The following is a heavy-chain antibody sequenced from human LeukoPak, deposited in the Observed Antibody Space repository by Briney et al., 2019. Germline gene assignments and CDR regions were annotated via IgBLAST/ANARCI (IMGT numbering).Heavy chain of an antibody. D-gene: IGHD5-18*01. CDR3: ARTTEGGYTYDYFYYYMDV. V-gene: IGHV4-59*01. CDR2: IYYSGST. Sequence: SETLSLTCTVSGGSISSYYWSWIRQPAGKGLEWIGYIYYSGSTNYNPSLKSRVTISVDTSKNQFSLKLSSVTAADTAVYYCARTTEGGYTYDYFYYYMDVWGKGTTVTISS. J-gene: IGHJ6*03. CDR1: GGSISSYY.